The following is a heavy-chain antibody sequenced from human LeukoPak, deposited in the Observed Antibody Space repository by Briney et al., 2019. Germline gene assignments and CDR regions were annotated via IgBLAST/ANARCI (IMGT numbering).Heavy chain of an antibody. CDR1: GFTVSSNY. V-gene: IGHV3-66*01. Sequence: GGSLSLSCAASGFTVSSNYMSWVRQAPGKGLEWVSVIYSGGSTYYADSVKGRFTISRDNSKNTLYLQMNSLRAEDTAVYYCARDRDTAAFDYWGQGSLVTVSS. D-gene: IGHD5-18*01. CDR3: ARDRDTAAFDY. J-gene: IGHJ4*02. CDR2: IYSGGST.